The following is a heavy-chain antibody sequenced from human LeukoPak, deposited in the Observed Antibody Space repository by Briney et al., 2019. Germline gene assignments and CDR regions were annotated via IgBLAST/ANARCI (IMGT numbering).Heavy chain of an antibody. V-gene: IGHV3-7*01. Sequence: PGGSLRLSCAASVLPFSSYWMTWVRQAPGKGLEWVANMNQNGSERYYVNSVKGRFTISRDNAKNSLYLQMGSLRVEDTGMYYCATRDFLTGYPYFDFWGQGTLVTVSS. J-gene: IGHJ4*02. CDR1: VLPFSSYW. CDR3: ATRDFLTGYPYFDF. D-gene: IGHD3-9*01. CDR2: MNQNGSER.